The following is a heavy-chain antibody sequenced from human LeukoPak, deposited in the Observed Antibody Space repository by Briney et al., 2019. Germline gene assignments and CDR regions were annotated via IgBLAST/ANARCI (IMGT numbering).Heavy chain of an antibody. J-gene: IGHJ4*02. D-gene: IGHD3-10*01. CDR2: ISGSGGST. CDR1: GFTFSSYG. Sequence: GGSLRLSCAASGFTFSSYGMSWVRQAPGKGLEWVSAISGSGGSTYYADSVKGRFTISRDNSKNMLYLQMNSLRAEDTAVYYCAKDSSGPYYFDYWGQGTLVTVSS. CDR3: AKDSSGPYYFDY. V-gene: IGHV3-23*01.